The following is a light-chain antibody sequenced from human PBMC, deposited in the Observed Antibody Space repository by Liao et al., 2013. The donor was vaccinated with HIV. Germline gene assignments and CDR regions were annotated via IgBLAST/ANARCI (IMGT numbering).Light chain of an antibody. Sequence: SYVLTQPPSVSVAPGKTATITCGGNNIGSKSVHWYQQKPGQAPVLVIYYDSDRPSGIPERVSGSSSGTTVTLTISGAQVEDEADYYCYSEADYNLGVFGGGTKLTVL. CDR3: YSEADYNLGV. CDR2: YDS. CDR1: NIGSKS. V-gene: IGLV3-21*01. J-gene: IGLJ3*02.